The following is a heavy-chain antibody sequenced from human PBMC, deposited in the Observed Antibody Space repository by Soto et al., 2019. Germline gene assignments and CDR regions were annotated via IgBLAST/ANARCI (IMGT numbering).Heavy chain of an antibody. D-gene: IGHD3-10*01. CDR2: INTNNGNT. CDR3: ARGVGSGTYYNQYNWFDP. V-gene: IGHV1-18*04. J-gene: IGHJ5*02. CDR1: GGTFSDYS. Sequence: GASVKVSCKTSGGTFSDYSFSWVRQAPGQGLEWMGWINTNNGNTNYAQKLQGRVTMTTDTSTSTAYMELRSLRSDDTAVYYCARGVGSGTYYNQYNWFDPWGQGTLVTV.